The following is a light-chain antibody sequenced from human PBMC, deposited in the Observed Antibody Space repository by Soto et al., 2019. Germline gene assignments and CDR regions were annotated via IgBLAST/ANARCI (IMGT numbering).Light chain of an antibody. V-gene: IGKV4-1*01. CDR1: QSVLYSSNHKNY. Sequence: DIVMPHSPDFLAVSPGERSTIHCNSSQSVLYSSNHKNYLAWYQQKPGQPPKLLIYWASTRESGVPDRFSGSGSGTDFTLTISSLQAEDVAVYYCQQYYSTPITFGQGTRLEIK. J-gene: IGKJ5*01. CDR3: QQYYSTPIT. CDR2: WAS.